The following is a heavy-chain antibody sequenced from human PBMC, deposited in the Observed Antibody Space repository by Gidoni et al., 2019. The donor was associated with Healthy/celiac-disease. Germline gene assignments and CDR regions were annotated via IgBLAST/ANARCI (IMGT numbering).Heavy chain of an antibody. V-gene: IGHV3-49*03. CDR1: GFTFGDYA. CDR3: TRDEDQYYDFWSGYFPPDY. J-gene: IGHJ4*02. CDR2: IRSKAYGGTT. D-gene: IGHD3-3*01. Sequence: EVQLVESGGGLVQPGRSLRLSCTASGFTFGDYAMSWFRQAPGKGLEWVGFIRSKAYGGTTEYAASVKGRFTISRDDSKSIAYLQMNSLKTEDTAVYYCTRDEDQYYDFWSGYFPPDYWGQGTLVTVSS.